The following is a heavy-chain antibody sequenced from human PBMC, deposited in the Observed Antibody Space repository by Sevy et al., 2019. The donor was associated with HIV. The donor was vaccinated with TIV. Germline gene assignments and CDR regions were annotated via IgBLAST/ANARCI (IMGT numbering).Heavy chain of an antibody. CDR3: VRGNNLGELGYWFDP. V-gene: IGHV3-13*01. CDR2: IGIAGDI. D-gene: IGHD3-10*01. CDR1: GFTFSSYD. J-gene: IGHJ5*02. Sequence: GGSLRLSCAASGFTFSSYDMHWVRQVTGQGLEWVSGIGIAGDIYYPDSVKGRFTISRENARNSLDLQMNSLRAGDTAVYYCVRGNNLGELGYWFDPWGQGTLVTVSS.